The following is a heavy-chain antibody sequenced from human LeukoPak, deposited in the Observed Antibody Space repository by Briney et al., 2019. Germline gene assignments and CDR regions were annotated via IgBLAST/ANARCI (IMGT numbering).Heavy chain of an antibody. J-gene: IGHJ6*03. CDR3: ARGSSRMGPAAMGHMHV. D-gene: IGHD2-2*01. CDR1: SGSISGSFHF. V-gene: IGHV4-39*07. CDR2: LYYSGST. Sequence: SETLSLTCTDSSGSISGSFHFWGWIRQPPGKGLEWIGSLYYSGSTSYNPCLKCRVSISVDRYNNHFSLRLISVTAADTAVYYCARGSSRMGPAAMGHMHVWGKGATV.